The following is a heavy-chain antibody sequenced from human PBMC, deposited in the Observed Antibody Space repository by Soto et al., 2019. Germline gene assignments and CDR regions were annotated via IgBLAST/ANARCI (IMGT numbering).Heavy chain of an antibody. CDR1: GGSFSGYY. CDR3: TRGGDAYKNGH. CDR2: IYHSGST. Sequence: PSETLSLTCAVYGGSFSGYYWSWIRQPPGKGLEWIGYIYHSGSTNYNPSLKSRVTISVDTSKNQFSLKLTSVNAADTAVYYCTRGGDAYKNGHWGQGTLVTV. J-gene: IGHJ4*02. V-gene: IGHV4-59*01. D-gene: IGHD2-21*01.